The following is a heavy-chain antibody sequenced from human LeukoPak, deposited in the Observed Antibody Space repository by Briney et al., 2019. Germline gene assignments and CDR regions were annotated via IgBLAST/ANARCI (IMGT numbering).Heavy chain of an antibody. V-gene: IGHV1-69*06. CDR2: ITPIFGTA. CDR3: ARDLTATNGQRITIFGVALDI. Sequence: SVTVSCKVSGYTLTELSMHWVRQAPGKGLEWMGGITPIFGTANYAQKFQGRVTITADKSTSTAYMELSSLRSEDTAVYYCARDLTATNGQRITIFGVALDIWGQGTMLTVSS. D-gene: IGHD3-3*01. CDR1: GYTLTELS. J-gene: IGHJ3*02.